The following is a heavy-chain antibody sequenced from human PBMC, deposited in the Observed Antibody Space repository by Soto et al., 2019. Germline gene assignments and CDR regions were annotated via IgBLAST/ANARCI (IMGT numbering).Heavy chain of an antibody. Sequence: SETLSLTCAVYGGSFSGYYWSWIRQPPGKGLEWIGYIYYSGSTNYNPSLKSRVTISVDTSKNQFSLKLSSVTAADTAVYYCASLPMKSRGDPRKYYFDYWGQGTLVTVSS. CDR3: ASLPMKSRGDPRKYYFDY. V-gene: IGHV4-59*01. D-gene: IGHD3-22*01. J-gene: IGHJ4*02. CDR2: IYYSGST. CDR1: GGSFSGYY.